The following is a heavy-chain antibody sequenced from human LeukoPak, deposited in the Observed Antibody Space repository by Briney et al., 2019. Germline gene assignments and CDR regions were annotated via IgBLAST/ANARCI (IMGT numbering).Heavy chain of an antibody. CDR2: INPSGGST. Sequence: ASVKVSCKASGYTFTSYYMHWVRQAPGQGLEWMGIINPSGGSTSYAQKFQGRVTMARDTSTSTVYMELSSLRSEDTAVYYCARAPTVTKYYFDCWGQGTLVTVSS. J-gene: IGHJ4*02. D-gene: IGHD4-17*01. V-gene: IGHV1-46*01. CDR3: ARAPTVTKYYFDC. CDR1: GYTFTSYY.